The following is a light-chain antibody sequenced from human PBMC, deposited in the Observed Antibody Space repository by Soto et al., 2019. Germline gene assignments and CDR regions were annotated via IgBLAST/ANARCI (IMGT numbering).Light chain of an antibody. V-gene: IGLV2-23*01. CDR3: CLYAGSNTYV. CDR2: EGS. Sequence: QSALTQPASVSGSPGQSITISCTGTSSDVGSYNLVSWYQQHPGKAPKLMIYEGSRRPSGVSNLFSGSKSGNTASLTISGLQAEDEGDCYSCLYAGSNTYVFGTGTKLTVL. J-gene: IGLJ1*01. CDR1: SSDVGSYNL.